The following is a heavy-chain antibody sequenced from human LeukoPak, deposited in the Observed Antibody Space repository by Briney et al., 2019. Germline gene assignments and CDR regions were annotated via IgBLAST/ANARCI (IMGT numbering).Heavy chain of an antibody. Sequence: SETLPLTCTVSGGSISSGDYYWSWIRQPPGKGLEWIGYIYYSGSTYYNPSLKSRVTISVDTSKNQFSLKLSSVTAADTAVYYCARGRSDFWCGYFNWFDPWGQGTLVTVST. D-gene: IGHD3-3*01. V-gene: IGHV4-30-4*01. CDR2: IYYSGST. CDR1: GGSISSGDYY. CDR3: ARGRSDFWCGYFNWFDP. J-gene: IGHJ5*02.